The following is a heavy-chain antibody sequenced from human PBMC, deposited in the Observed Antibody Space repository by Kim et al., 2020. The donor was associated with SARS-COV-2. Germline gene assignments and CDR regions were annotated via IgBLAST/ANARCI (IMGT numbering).Heavy chain of an antibody. CDR3: ARYYSDSSSWYPRAYNWFDP. J-gene: IGHJ5*02. V-gene: IGHV4-59*01. Sequence: RVTISVDTSKNQFSLKLSSVTAADTAVYYCARYYSDSSSWYPRAYNWFDPWGQGTLVTVSS. D-gene: IGHD6-13*01.